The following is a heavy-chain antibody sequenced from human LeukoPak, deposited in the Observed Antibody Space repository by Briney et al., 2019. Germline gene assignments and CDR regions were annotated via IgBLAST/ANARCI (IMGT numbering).Heavy chain of an antibody. D-gene: IGHD3-10*01. CDR1: GFTFSSYS. CDR3: ARDPITMVRGVILHNWFDP. CDR2: ISSSSSTI. J-gene: IGHJ5*02. Sequence: PGGSLRLSCAASGFTFSSYSMNWVRQAPGKGLEWVSYISSSSSTIYYADSVKGRFTISRDNAKNSLYLQMNSLRAEDTAVYYCARDPITMVRGVILHNWFDPWGQGTLVTASS. V-gene: IGHV3-48*01.